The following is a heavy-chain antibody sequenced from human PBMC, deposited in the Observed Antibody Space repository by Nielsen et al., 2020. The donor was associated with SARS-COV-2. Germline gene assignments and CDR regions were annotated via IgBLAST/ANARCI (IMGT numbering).Heavy chain of an antibody. CDR2: ISSSSSYI. D-gene: IGHD4-11*01. CDR1: GFTFSSYS. V-gene: IGHV3-21*04. J-gene: IGHJ4*02. Sequence: GESLKISCAASGFTFSSYSMNWVRQAPGKGLEWVSSISSSSSYIYYADSVKGRFTISRDNAGKSLYLQMNSLRAEDTAVYYCARDAAYSRFDYWGQGTLVTVSS. CDR3: ARDAAYSRFDY.